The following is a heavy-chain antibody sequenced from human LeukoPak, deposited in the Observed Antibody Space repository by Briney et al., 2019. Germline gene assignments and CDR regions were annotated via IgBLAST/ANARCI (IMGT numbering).Heavy chain of an antibody. CDR1: GGSISSGDYY. D-gene: IGHD4-17*01. V-gene: IGHV4-30-4*01. J-gene: IGHJ5*02. CDR2: IYYSGST. Sequence: PSETLSLTCTVSGGSISSGDYYWSWIRQPPGKGLEWIGYIYYSGSTYYNPSLKSRVIISVDTSKIQFSLKLSSVTAADTAVYYCARAPVTTYNWFDPWGQGTLVTVSS. CDR3: ARAPVTTYNWFDP.